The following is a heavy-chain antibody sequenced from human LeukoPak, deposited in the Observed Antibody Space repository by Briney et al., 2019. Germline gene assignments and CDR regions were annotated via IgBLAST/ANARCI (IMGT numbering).Heavy chain of an antibody. J-gene: IGHJ2*01. V-gene: IGHV1-18*04. CDR2: ISAYNGNT. CDR3: ARGYCSGGSCYLFDL. Sequence: GASVKVSCKASGYTFTSYGISWVRQAPGQGLEWMGWISAYNGNTNYAQKLQGRVTMTTDTSTSTAYMELRSLRSDDTAVYYCARGYCSGGSCYLFDLWGRGTLVTASS. D-gene: IGHD2-15*01. CDR1: GYTFTSYG.